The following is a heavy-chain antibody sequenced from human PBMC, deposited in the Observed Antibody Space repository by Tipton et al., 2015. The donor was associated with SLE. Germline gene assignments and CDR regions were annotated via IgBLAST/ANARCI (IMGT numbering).Heavy chain of an antibody. CDR1: GDSISRSSYC. D-gene: IGHD5-24*01. CDR3: ARDAVDGYRGGAVDS. J-gene: IGHJ4*02. CDR2: ICYRGTT. Sequence: TLSLTCTVSGDSISRSSYCWGWIRQPPGKGLEWIGSICYRGTTYYNPSLKSRVTISVDTSKNQLSLKLRPVTAADTAVYYCARDAVDGYRGGAVDSWGQGTQVTVSS. V-gene: IGHV4-39*07.